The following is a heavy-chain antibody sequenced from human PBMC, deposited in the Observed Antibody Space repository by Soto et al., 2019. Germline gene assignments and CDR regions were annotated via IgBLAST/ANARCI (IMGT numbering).Heavy chain of an antibody. Sequence: GGSLRLSCAASGFTFSSFGMHWVRQAPGKGLEWVAVISYDGSNKYYADSVKGRFTISRDNSKNTLYLQMNSLRAEDTAVYYCAKAGTGDSSGYHADYWGQGTLVTVSS. CDR1: GFTFSSFG. D-gene: IGHD3-22*01. V-gene: IGHV3-30*18. CDR3: AKAGTGDSSGYHADY. J-gene: IGHJ4*02. CDR2: ISYDGSNK.